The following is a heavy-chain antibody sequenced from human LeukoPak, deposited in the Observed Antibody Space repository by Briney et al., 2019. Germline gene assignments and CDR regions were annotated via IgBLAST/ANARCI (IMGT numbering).Heavy chain of an antibody. V-gene: IGHV1-2*02. CDR1: GYTFTGYY. CDR3: ARDLEGLPVEY. CDR2: INSNSGGT. Sequence: ASVKVSCKASGYTFTGYYMHWVRQAPGQGLEWMGWINSNSGGTNYAQKFQGRVTMTRDTSISTAYMELRSLRSDDTAVYYCARDLEGLPVEYWGQGTLVTVSS. J-gene: IGHJ4*02.